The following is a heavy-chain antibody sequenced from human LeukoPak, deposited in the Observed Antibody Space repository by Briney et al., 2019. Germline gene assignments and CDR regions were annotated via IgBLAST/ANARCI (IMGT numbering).Heavy chain of an antibody. D-gene: IGHD2-15*01. CDR2: INHSGST. V-gene: IGHV4-34*01. CDR3: ARGRTRDIVVVVAATRRYYYYMDV. J-gene: IGHJ6*03. CDR1: GGSFSGYY. Sequence: SETLSLTCAVYGGSFSGYYWSWIRQPPGKGLEWIGEINHSGSTNYNPSLKSRVTISVDTSKNQFSLKLSSVTAADTAVYYCARGRTRDIVVVVAATRRYYYYMDVWGKGTTVTVSS.